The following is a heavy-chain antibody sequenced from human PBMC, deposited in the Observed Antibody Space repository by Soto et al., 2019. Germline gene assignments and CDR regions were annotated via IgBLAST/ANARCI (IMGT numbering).Heavy chain of an antibody. V-gene: IGHV3-23*01. CDR2: LVGNGGDR. D-gene: IGHD2-8*01. CDR1: GFSFSAYA. Sequence: GGSLRLSCAASGFSFSAYAMNCVRQAPGKGLQWVSGLVGNGGDRNYADSVRGRFTVSRDNSKNTLYLQMNNLRDEDTAVYYCAKDFIANNGVWEAFDMWGRGTEVTVSS. J-gene: IGHJ3*02. CDR3: AKDFIANNGVWEAFDM.